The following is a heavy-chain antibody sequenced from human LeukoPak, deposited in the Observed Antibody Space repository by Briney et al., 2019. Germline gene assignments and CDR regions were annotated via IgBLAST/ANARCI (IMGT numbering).Heavy chain of an antibody. V-gene: IGHV3-23*01. CDR3: AKLRAPYYFVIAV. J-gene: IGHJ6*04. CDR1: GFSFRSYG. CDR2: ISGSGGRT. D-gene: IGHD3-16*01. Sequence: GGSLRLPCAEPGFSFRSYGMIGVRQAPGKGLEWVSTISGSGGRTYYADSVKGRFTISRDDSKNTLYLQMNSLRAEDTAVYYCAKLRAPYYFVIAVWGEGTTVTVSS.